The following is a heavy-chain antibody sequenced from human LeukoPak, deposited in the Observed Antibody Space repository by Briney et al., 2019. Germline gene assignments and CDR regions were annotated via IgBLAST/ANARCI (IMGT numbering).Heavy chain of an antibody. V-gene: IGHV3-7*05. Sequence: GGSLRLSCAASGFTFITYWMSWVRQAPGKGLVWVANINKDGSEKYYVDSVKGRFTISRDNAKNSLYLQMNSLRAEDTAVYYCARGFDGYYGFDIWGQGTMVTVSS. CDR1: GFTFITYW. CDR3: ARGFDGYYGFDI. CDR2: INKDGSEK. J-gene: IGHJ3*02. D-gene: IGHD6-25*01.